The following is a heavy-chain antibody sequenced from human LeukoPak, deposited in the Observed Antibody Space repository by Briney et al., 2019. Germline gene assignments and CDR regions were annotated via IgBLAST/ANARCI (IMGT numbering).Heavy chain of an antibody. D-gene: IGHD6-13*01. CDR1: GGTFSSYA. V-gene: IGHV1-69*06. J-gene: IGHJ5*02. Sequence: GSSVKVSCKASGGTFSSYAISWVRQAPGQGLEWMGGIIPIFGTTNYAQKFQDRVTITADKSTSTAYMELSSLRSEDTAVYYCARRSSWYTYNWFDPWGQGTLVTVSS. CDR3: ARRSSWYTYNWFDP. CDR2: IIPIFGTT.